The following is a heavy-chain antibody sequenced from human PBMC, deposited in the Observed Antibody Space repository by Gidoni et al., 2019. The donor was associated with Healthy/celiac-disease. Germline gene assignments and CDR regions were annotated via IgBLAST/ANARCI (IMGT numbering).Heavy chain of an antibody. CDR1: GFTFSSYA. CDR2: ISGSGGST. V-gene: IGHV3-23*01. D-gene: IGHD2-15*01. J-gene: IGHJ4*02. Sequence: EVQLLESGGGLVQPGGSLRLSCEASGFTFSSYARSWVRQAPGKGLEWGSAISGSGGSTYYADSVKGRFTISRDNSKNTLYLQMNSLRAEDTAVYYCAKGGYCSGGSCYTVPFDYWGQGTLVTVSS. CDR3: AKGGYCSGGSCYTVPFDY.